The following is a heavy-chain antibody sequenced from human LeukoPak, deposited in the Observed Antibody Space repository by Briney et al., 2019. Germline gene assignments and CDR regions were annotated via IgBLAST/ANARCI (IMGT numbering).Heavy chain of an antibody. J-gene: IGHJ4*02. D-gene: IGHD5-18*01. V-gene: IGHV3-48*03. CDR2: ISSSGSTI. CDR3: ARDDVDTAMVG. Sequence: GGSLRLSCAASGFTFSSYEMNWVRQAPGKGLEWVPYISSSGSTIYYADSVKGRFTISRDNAKNSLYLQMNSLGAEDTAVYYCARDDVDTAMVGWGQGTLVTVSS. CDR1: GFTFSSYE.